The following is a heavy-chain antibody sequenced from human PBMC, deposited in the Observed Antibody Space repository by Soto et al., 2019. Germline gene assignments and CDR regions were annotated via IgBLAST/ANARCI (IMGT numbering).Heavy chain of an antibody. Sequence: QLQLQESGSGLVKPSQTLSLTCAVSGGSISGGGYSWSWIRQPPGKGLEWIGYIYHSGSTYYNPSLRSRVTISVDRSKTQFSLKLSSVTAADTAVYYYAREPVAGIVGYFDLWGRGTLVTVSS. J-gene: IGHJ2*01. V-gene: IGHV4-30-2*01. CDR3: AREPVAGIVGYFDL. CDR1: GGSISGGGYS. CDR2: IYHSGST. D-gene: IGHD1-26*01.